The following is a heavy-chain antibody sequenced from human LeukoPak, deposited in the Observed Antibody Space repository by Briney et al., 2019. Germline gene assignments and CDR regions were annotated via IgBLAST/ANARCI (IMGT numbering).Heavy chain of an antibody. D-gene: IGHD5-12*01. Sequence: ASVKVSCKASGYTFTGYYMHWLRQAPGQGLEWMGWINPNSGGTNYAQKFQGRVTMTRDTSISTAYMELSRLRSDDTAVYYCARDLSGYDRYYFDYWGQGTLVTVSS. CDR2: INPNSGGT. CDR3: ARDLSGYDRYYFDY. V-gene: IGHV1-2*02. CDR1: GYTFTGYY. J-gene: IGHJ4*02.